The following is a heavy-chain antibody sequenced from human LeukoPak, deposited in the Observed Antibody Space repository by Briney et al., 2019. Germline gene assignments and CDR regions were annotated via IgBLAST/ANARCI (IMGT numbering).Heavy chain of an antibody. CDR3: AREHWDFDY. CDR1: GFIFSNYA. D-gene: IGHD7-27*01. Sequence: GGSLRLSCAASGFIFSNYAITWIRQAPGKGLEWVSEISGSGESTYYVDSVKGRFTISRDNSKNTLYLQMNSLRAGDTAIYYCAREHWDFDYWGQGTLVTVSS. V-gene: IGHV3-23*01. J-gene: IGHJ4*02. CDR2: ISGSGEST.